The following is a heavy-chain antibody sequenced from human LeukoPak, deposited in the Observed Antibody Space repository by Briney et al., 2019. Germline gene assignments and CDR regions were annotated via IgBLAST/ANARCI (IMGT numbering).Heavy chain of an antibody. Sequence: GGSLRLSCAASGFTFSSYSMNWVRQAPGKGLEWVSSISSSSSYIYYADSVKGRFTISRDNAKNSLYLQMNSLRAEDTAVYYCARENCGGDCRVNWFDPWGHGTLVTVSS. CDR2: ISSSSSYI. J-gene: IGHJ5*02. V-gene: IGHV3-21*01. CDR3: ARENCGGDCRVNWFDP. CDR1: GFTFSSYS. D-gene: IGHD2-21*02.